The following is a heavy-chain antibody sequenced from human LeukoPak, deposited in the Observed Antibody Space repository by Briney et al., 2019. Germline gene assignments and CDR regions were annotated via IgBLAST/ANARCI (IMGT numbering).Heavy chain of an antibody. V-gene: IGHV1-46*01. Sequence: GASVKVSCKASGYTFTSYYMHWVRQAPGQGLEWMGIINPSGGSTSYAQKFQGRVTMTRDMSTSTVYMELSSVTAADTAVYYCARLLHYYGSGSYPDYWGQGTLVTVSS. CDR2: INPSGGST. D-gene: IGHD3-10*01. CDR3: ARLLHYYGSGSYPDY. J-gene: IGHJ4*02. CDR1: GYTFTSYY.